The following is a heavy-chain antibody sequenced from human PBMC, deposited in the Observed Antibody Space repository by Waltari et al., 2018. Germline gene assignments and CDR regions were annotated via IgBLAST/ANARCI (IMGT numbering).Heavy chain of an antibody. J-gene: IGHJ4*02. Sequence: EVQLVESGGGLVKPGGSLRLSCAASGFTFSIYSMSWVRQAPGKGLKWVSSISSSSSSIYYADSVKGRFTISKDNAKNSLYLQMNSLGAEDTAVYYCAKGLYPVVTDSTIYFDYWGQGALVTVSS. V-gene: IGHV3-21*01. D-gene: IGHD2-21*02. CDR1: GFTFSIYS. CDR3: AKGLYPVVTDSTIYFDY. CDR2: ISSSSSSI.